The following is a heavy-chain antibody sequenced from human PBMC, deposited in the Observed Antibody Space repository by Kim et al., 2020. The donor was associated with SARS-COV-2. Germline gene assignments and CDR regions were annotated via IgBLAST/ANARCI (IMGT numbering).Heavy chain of an antibody. Sequence: SEKEYVDTVQGRCNISRDNAKNSLYLQMNSLSAEDSSVYYCARKNYFDYWGQGTLVTVSS. CDR3: ARKNYFDY. J-gene: IGHJ4*02. V-gene: IGHV3-7*03. CDR2: SEK.